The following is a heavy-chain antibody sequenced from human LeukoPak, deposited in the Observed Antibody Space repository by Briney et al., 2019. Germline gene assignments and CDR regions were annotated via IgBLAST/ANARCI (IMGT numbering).Heavy chain of an antibody. CDR2: IKQDGSEK. D-gene: IGHD3-16*01. Sequence: GGSLRLSCAASGFTFSSYWMSRVRQAPGKGLEWVANIKQDGSEKYYVDSVKGRFTISRDNAKNSLYLQMNSLRAEDTAVYYCAKDDDWGRYKHWGQGTLVTVSS. V-gene: IGHV3-7*01. CDR1: GFTFSSYW. J-gene: IGHJ1*01. CDR3: AKDDDWGRYKH.